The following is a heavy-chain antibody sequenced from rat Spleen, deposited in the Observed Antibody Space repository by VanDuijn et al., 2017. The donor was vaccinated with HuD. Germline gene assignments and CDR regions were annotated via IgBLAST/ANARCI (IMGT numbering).Heavy chain of an antibody. CDR1: GFSLTSYN. V-gene: IGHV2-30*01. CDR3: ATHTTGSPWYFDY. D-gene: IGHD1-7*01. J-gene: IGHJ2*01. Sequence: QVQLKESGPALVQPSQTLSLTCTVSGFSLTSYNVHWVRQPTGKGLEWMGVIWTGGSTDYSSALKSRLSISRDTSKSQVFLKMNSLQTEDIATYFCATHTTGSPWYFDYWGQGVMVTVSS. CDR2: IWTGGST.